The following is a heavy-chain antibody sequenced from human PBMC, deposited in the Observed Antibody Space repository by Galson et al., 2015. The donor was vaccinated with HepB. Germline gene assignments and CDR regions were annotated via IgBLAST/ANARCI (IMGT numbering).Heavy chain of an antibody. Sequence: SLRLSCAASGFTFSSYAMHWVRQAPGKGLEWVAVISYDGSNKYYADSVKGRFTISRDNSKNTLYLQMNSLRAEDTAVYYCARVRVLLWFGELYPWGQGTLVTVSS. V-gene: IGHV3-30-3*01. CDR3: ARVRVLLWFGELYP. J-gene: IGHJ5*02. CDR2: ISYDGSNK. CDR1: GFTFSSYA. D-gene: IGHD3-10*01.